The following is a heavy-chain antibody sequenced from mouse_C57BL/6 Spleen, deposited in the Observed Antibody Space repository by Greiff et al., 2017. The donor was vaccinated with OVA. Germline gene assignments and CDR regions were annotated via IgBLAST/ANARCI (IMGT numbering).Heavy chain of an antibody. CDR3: AGWLRFAY. CDR1: GYSFTDYN. V-gene: IGHV1-39*01. Sequence: VQLQQSGPELVKPGASVKISCKASGYSFTDYNMNWVKQRTGKSLEWIGEINPNYGSTSYNQKFKGKATLTVDQSSSTAYMQLNSLTSEDSAVYYCAGWLRFAYWGQGTLVTVSA. D-gene: IGHD2-2*01. CDR2: INPNYGST. J-gene: IGHJ3*01.